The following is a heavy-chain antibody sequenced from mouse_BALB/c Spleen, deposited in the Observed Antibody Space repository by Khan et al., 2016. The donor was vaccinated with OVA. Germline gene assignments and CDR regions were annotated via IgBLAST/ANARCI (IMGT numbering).Heavy chain of an antibody. CDR1: GYTFTDYV. J-gene: IGHJ2*01. CDR3: ARFHGGY. V-gene: IGHV9-3-1*01. Sequence: QIQLVQSGPDLKKPGETVKISCKASGYTFTDYVMNWVKQAPGKGLKWMGWINTYTGEPTYADDFKGRFAFSLETSASTDYLQINSLKNEDTATYFCARFHGGYWGQGTTLTVSS. CDR2: INTYTGEP.